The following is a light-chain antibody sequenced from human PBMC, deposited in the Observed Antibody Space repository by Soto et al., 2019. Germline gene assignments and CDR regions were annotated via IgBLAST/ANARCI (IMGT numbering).Light chain of an antibody. Sequence: SALTQPASVSGSPGQSITISCTGTSSDVGGYNYVSWYQQHPGKAPKLMIYDVSNRPSGVANRFSGSKSGNTASLTISGLQAEDEADYYCSSYTSSRFGGGTKVTVL. J-gene: IGLJ2*01. CDR3: SSYTSSR. V-gene: IGLV2-14*01. CDR1: SSDVGGYNY. CDR2: DVS.